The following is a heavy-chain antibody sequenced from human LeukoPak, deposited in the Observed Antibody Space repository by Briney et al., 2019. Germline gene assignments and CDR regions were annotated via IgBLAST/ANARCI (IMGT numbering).Heavy chain of an antibody. V-gene: IGHV1-18*01. CDR1: GYTFTSYG. J-gene: IGHJ5*02. CDR2: ISAYNGNT. Sequence: GASVTVSCKASGYTFTSYGISWVRQAPGQGLEWMGWISAYNGNTNYAQKLQGRVTMTTDTSTSTAYMELSSLRSEDTAVYYCARDLAVAGPFAKRSRDGINWFDPWGQGTLVTVSS. CDR3: ARDLAVAGPFAKRSRDGINWFDP. D-gene: IGHD6-19*01.